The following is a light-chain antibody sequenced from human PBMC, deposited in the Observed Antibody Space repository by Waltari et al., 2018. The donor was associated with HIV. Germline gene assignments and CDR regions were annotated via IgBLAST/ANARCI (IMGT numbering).Light chain of an antibody. CDR1: SNDVGAYNF. V-gene: IGLV2-8*01. J-gene: IGLJ2*01. CDR3: SSFTGVNTDVI. Sequence: QSALTQPPSASWSPGHSVPISCTATSNDVGAYNFVSWYQHHPGKAPKLSSDGGSERPAGVPERFSASNSADTASLTVAGLQTEEEADYYCSSFTGVNTDVIFGGGTRLTVL. CDR2: GGS.